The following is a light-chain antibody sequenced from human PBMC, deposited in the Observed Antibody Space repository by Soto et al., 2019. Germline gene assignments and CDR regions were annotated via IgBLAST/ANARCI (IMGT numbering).Light chain of an antibody. Sequence: QSALTQPASVSGSPGQSITISCTGTSSDVGSYNLVSWYQQHPGKAPKLMIYEVSKRPSGGSNRFSGSKSGNTASLTISGRQAEDEADYYCCSYAGSSTLVFGGGTKLTVL. CDR2: EVS. J-gene: IGLJ3*02. V-gene: IGLV2-23*02. CDR1: SSDVGSYNL. CDR3: CSYAGSSTLV.